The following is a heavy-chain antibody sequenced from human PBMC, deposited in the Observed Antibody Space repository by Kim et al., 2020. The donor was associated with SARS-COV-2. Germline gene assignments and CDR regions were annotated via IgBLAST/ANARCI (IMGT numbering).Heavy chain of an antibody. CDR2: IGHDGAFQ. J-gene: IGHJ4*02. CDR1: GFMFDIYG. V-gene: IGHV3-33*08. Sequence: GGSLRLSCVASGFMFDIYGMHWARQAPGKGLEWVAVIGHDGAFQDYADSVRGRFTISRDNSQNALYLELNNLRDEDTAVYHCARDLQVGKYFDYWGQGTLVTVSS. CDR3: ARDLQVGKYFDY. D-gene: IGHD1-26*01.